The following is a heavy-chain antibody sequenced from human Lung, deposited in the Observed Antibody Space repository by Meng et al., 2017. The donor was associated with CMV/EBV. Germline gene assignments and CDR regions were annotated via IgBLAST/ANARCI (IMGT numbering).Heavy chain of an antibody. Sequence: GPLVQSGAGVKKPGASVKVSCKVSGYTLTEFSMHWVRQAPGKGLEWMGGFDPEDGETIYAQKFQGRVTMTEDTSTDTAYMELSSLRSEDTAVYYCATSSIAARRMGFDYWGQGTLVTVSS. CDR1: GYTLTEFS. D-gene: IGHD6-6*01. CDR2: FDPEDGET. J-gene: IGHJ4*02. CDR3: ATSSIAARRMGFDY. V-gene: IGHV1-24*01.